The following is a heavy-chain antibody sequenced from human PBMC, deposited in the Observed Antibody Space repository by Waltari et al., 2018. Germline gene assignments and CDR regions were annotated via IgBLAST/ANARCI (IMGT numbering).Heavy chain of an antibody. CDR2: ISYAGAT. V-gene: IGHV4-39*01. D-gene: IGHD5-12*01. J-gene: IGHJ3*01. CDR1: GGSITSSRHY. CDR3: ATYIGASVGTAAFDV. Sequence: QLQLQESGPGLVKPSETLSLTCIVSGGSITSSRHYWGWIRQPPGQGLEWIGTISYAGATYSSPSLNSRVTVSRDTPKNQLSLTLGSVTASDTAVYYCATYIGASVGTAAFDVWGQGAMVTVSS.